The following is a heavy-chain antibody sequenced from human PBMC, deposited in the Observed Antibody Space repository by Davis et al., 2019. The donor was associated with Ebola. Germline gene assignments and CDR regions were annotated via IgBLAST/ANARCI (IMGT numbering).Heavy chain of an antibody. J-gene: IGHJ1*01. Sequence: PGGSLRLSCAASGFTFSSYGMHWVRQAPGKGLEWVAVIWYDGSNKYYADSVKGRFTISRDNSKNTLYLQMNSLRAEDTAVYYCAKDTKIHYGDLLPNFQHWGQGTLVTVSS. V-gene: IGHV3-30*02. D-gene: IGHD4-17*01. CDR3: AKDTKIHYGDLLPNFQH. CDR2: IWYDGSNK. CDR1: GFTFSSYG.